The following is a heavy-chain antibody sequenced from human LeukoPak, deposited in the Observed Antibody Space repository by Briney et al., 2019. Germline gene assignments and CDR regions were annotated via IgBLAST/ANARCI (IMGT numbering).Heavy chain of an antibody. CDR2: IYYSGST. V-gene: IGHV4-59*11. D-gene: IGHD3-3*01. CDR1: GGSISSHY. CDR3: ARVGFWSGYLCYYYYMDV. Sequence: PSETLSLTCTVSGGSISSHYWSWIRQPPGKGLEWIGYIYYSGSTNYNPSLKSRVTISVDTSKNQFSLKLSSVTAADTAVYYCARVGFWSGYLCYYYYMDVWGKGTTVTVSS. J-gene: IGHJ6*03.